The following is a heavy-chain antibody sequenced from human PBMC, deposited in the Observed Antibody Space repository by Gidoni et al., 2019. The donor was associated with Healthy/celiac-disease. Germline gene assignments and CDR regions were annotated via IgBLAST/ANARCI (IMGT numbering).Heavy chain of an antibody. CDR2: ISYDGSNK. Sequence: SYAMHWVRQAPGKGLEWVAVISYDGSNKYYADSVKGRFTISRDNSKNTLYLQMNSRRAEDTAVYYCARAQAGIVLMVYAIPHNWFDPWGQGTLVTVSS. CDR1: SYA. D-gene: IGHD2-8*01. CDR3: ARAQAGIVLMVYAIPHNWFDP. J-gene: IGHJ5*02. V-gene: IGHV3-30-3*01.